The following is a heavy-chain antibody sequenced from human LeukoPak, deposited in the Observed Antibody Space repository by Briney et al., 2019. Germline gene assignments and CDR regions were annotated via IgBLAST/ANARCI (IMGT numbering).Heavy chain of an antibody. V-gene: IGHV1-46*01. J-gene: IGHJ4*02. CDR3: AREGRGYYGSGSYYNKLPFDY. CDR1: GYTFTSYY. Sequence: ASVKVSCKASGYTFTSYYMHWVRQAPGQGLEWMGIINPSGGSTSYAQKFQGRVTMTRDTSTSTVYMELSSLRSEDTAVYYCAREGRGYYGSGSYYNKLPFDYWGQGTLVTVSS. D-gene: IGHD3-10*01. CDR2: INPSGGST.